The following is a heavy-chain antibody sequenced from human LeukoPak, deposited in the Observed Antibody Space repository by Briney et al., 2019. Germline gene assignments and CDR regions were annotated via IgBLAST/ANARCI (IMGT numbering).Heavy chain of an antibody. CDR1: TDTFNNYG. CDR3: ATDIVATISGFRTSYYYYGMDV. CDR2: ISAYNGNT. Sequence: ASVKVSCKASTDTFNNYGIVWVRQAPGQGLEWMGWISAYNGNTNYAQKLQGRVTMTTDTSTSTAYMELRSLTSDDTAVYYCATDIVATISGFRTSYYYYGMDVWGQGTTVTVSS. D-gene: IGHD5-12*01. V-gene: IGHV1-18*01. J-gene: IGHJ6*02.